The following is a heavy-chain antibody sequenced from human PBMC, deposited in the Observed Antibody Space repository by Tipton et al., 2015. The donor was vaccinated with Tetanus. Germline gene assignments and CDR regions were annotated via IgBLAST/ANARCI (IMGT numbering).Heavy chain of an antibody. D-gene: IGHD6-19*01. CDR1: GYTFNTFG. CDR3: ARVPTNPLAVDRPTDY. Sequence: QLAQSGAEVKKPGASVKVSCKASGYTFNTFGISWVRQAPGQGLEWMGWISVYNGNTNYGQNVQGRVTMTTDTPTSTAYMELRSLRSDDTAVYYCARVPTNPLAVDRPTDYWGQGTLVTVSS. CDR2: ISVYNGNT. J-gene: IGHJ4*02. V-gene: IGHV1-18*01.